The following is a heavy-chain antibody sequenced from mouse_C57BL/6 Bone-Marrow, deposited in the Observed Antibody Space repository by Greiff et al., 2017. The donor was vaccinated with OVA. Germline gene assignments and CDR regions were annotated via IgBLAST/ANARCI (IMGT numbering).Heavy chain of an antibody. CDR3: TRNYYGSSYFDY. CDR1: GFTFSSYA. J-gene: IGHJ2*01. CDR2: ISSGGDYI. V-gene: IGHV5-9-1*02. D-gene: IGHD1-1*01. Sequence: EVMLVESGEGLVKPVGSLKLSCAASGFTFSSYAMSWVRQTPEKRLEWVAYISSGGDYIYYADTVKGRFTISRDNARNTLYLQMSSLKSEDTAMYYCTRNYYGSSYFDYWGQGTTLTVSS.